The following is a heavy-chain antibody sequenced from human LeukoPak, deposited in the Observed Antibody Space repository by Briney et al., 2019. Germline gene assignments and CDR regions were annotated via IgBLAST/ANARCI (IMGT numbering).Heavy chain of an antibody. CDR3: ARGDGYNFFDY. Sequence: GGPLRLSCAVSGFSVTNNYMSWVRQAQGKGLEWVSVFYVGGATYYADSVKGRFTISRDNSENTLYLQMKSLRAEDTAVYYCARGDGYNFFDYWGQGTLVTVSS. CDR2: FYVGGAT. J-gene: IGHJ4*02. CDR1: GFSVTNNY. D-gene: IGHD5-24*01. V-gene: IGHV3-53*01.